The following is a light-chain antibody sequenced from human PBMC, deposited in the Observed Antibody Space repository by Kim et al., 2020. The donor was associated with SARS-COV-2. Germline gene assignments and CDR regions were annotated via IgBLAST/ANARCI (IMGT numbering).Light chain of an antibody. CDR2: DKD. J-gene: IGLJ1*01. V-gene: IGLV3-19*01. CDR3: SSRDRDSTGNVYL. CDR1: IHSNYY. Sequence: GQTFRITHQGDIHSNYYATLYQPNPGQAPVHVVYDKDSRPAGIPDRFSVSHSGNTASLTITGAQAADEAVYYCSSRDRDSTGNVYLFGTGTKVSVL.